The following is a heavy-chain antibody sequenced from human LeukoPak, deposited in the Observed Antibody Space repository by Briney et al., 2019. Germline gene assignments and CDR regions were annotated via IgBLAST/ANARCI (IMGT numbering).Heavy chain of an antibody. V-gene: IGHV3-11*01. Sequence: GGSLRLSCAASGFTFSDYYMSWIRQAPGKGLEWVSYISISGGAIHYADSVKGRFTISRDNAKSSLYLQMNSLRAEDTAVYYCARSGGFGAAFDLWGRGTLVTVSS. D-gene: IGHD3-10*01. CDR2: ISISGGAI. CDR1: GFTFSDYY. J-gene: IGHJ2*01. CDR3: ARSGGFGAAFDL.